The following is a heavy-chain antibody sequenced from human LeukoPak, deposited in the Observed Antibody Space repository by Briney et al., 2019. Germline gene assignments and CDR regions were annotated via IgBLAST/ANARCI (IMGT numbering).Heavy chain of an antibody. CDR2: INHSGST. CDR1: GGSFSGYY. J-gene: IGHJ1*01. Sequence: PSETLSLTCAVYGGSFSGYYWSWIRQPPGKGLEWIGEINHSGSTNYNPSLKSRVTISVDTSKNQFSLKLSSVTAADTAVYYCARGLSYSSSWFQHWGQGTLVTVSS. D-gene: IGHD6-13*01. CDR3: ARGLSYSSSWFQH. V-gene: IGHV4-34*01.